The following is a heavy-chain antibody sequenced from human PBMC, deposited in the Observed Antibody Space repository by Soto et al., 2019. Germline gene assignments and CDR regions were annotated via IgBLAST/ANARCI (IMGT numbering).Heavy chain of an antibody. J-gene: IGHJ3*02. D-gene: IGHD2-21*02. CDR1: GFTFSNAW. V-gene: IGHV3-15*01. Sequence: GGSLRLSCAASGFTFSNAWMSWVRQAPGKGLEWVGRIKSKTDGGTTDYAAPVKGRFTISRDDSKNTLYLQMNSLKTEDTAVYYCTTTVVTADYAFDIWGQGTMVTVSS. CDR3: TTTVVTADYAFDI. CDR2: IKSKTDGGTT.